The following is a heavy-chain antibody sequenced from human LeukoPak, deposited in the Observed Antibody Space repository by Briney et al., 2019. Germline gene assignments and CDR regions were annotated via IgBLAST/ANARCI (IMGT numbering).Heavy chain of an antibody. CDR1: GFTFSSYG. J-gene: IGHJ4*02. Sequence: PGGSLRLSCAASGFTFSSYGMHWVRQAPGKGLEWVAVIWYDGSNKYYGDSVKGRFTISRDNAKNSLYLQMNSLRDEDTAVYYCARAGVGARFEDFWGQGTLVTVSS. CDR2: IWYDGSNK. D-gene: IGHD1-26*01. CDR3: ARAGVGARFEDF. V-gene: IGHV3-33*01.